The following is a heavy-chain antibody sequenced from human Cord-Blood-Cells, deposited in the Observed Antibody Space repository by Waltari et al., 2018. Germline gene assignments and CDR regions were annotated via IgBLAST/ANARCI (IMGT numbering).Heavy chain of an antibody. V-gene: IGHV1-69*01. CDR1: GGTFRSYA. CDR3: ARDRFSTGVYDY. Sequence: QVQLVQSGAEVKKPGSSVKVSCKASGGTFRSYAISWVRQAPGKGLEWMGGIIPIFGTANYAQKFQGRVTITADESTSTAYMELSSLRSEDTAVYYCARDRFSTGVYDYWGQGTLVTVSS. J-gene: IGHJ4*02. D-gene: IGHD3-3*01. CDR2: IIPIFGTA.